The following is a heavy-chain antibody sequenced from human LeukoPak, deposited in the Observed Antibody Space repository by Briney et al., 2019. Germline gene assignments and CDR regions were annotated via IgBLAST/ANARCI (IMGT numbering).Heavy chain of an antibody. Sequence: SVKVSCKASGGTFSSYAISWVRQAPGQGLEWMGRIIPIFGIANYAQKFQGRVTITADKSTSTAYMELSSLRSEDTAAYYCARDSSSIAARPDYYYYGMDVWGQGTTVTVSS. D-gene: IGHD6-6*01. CDR1: GGTFSSYA. CDR3: ARDSSSIAARPDYYYYGMDV. CDR2: IIPIFGIA. V-gene: IGHV1-69*04. J-gene: IGHJ6*02.